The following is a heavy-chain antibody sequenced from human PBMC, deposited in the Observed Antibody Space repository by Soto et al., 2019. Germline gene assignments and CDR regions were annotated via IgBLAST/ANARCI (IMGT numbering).Heavy chain of an antibody. V-gene: IGHV1-3*01. CDR1: GYTFTSYA. Sequence: QVQLVQSGAEVKKPGASVKVSCKASGYTFTSYAMHWVRQAPGQRLEWMGWINAGNGNTKYSQKFQGRVTITRDTSGSTGYMELSSLRSEGTAVYFWAGGSPLQRELVPAAHNWFDPWGQGTLVTVSS. CDR2: INAGNGNT. D-gene: IGHD2-2*01. J-gene: IGHJ5*02. CDR3: AGGSPLQRELVPAAHNWFDP.